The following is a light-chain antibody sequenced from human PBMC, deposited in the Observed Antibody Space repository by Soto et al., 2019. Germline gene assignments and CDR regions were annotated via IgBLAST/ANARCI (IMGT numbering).Light chain of an antibody. J-gene: IGKJ1*01. CDR3: QQYAISWT. V-gene: IGKV3-20*01. Sequence: EIVLTQSPGTLSLSPGERATLSCRASQSVSSNQLAWYQQKPGQAPRLLMYGASSRATGIPDRFSGSGSGTDFTLTISRLGHEDFAVYYCQQYAISWTFGQGTKVDIK. CDR1: QSVSSNQ. CDR2: GAS.